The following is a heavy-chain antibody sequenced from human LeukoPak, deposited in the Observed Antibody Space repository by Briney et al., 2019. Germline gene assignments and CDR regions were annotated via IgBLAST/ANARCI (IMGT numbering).Heavy chain of an antibody. Sequence: ASVKVSCKASGYTFSSYAVHWVRQAPGQRLEWMGWITGGDGSTKYSQKFQGRITITRDTSASTAYMELSSLRSEDAAVYYCARDRQQLVRGFDYWGQGTLVTVSS. CDR2: ITGGDGST. CDR3: ARDRQQLVRGFDY. CDR1: GYTFSSYA. J-gene: IGHJ4*02. D-gene: IGHD6-13*01. V-gene: IGHV1-3*01.